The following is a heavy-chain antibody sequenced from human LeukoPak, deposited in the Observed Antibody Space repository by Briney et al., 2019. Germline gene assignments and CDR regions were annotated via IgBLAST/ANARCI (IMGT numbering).Heavy chain of an antibody. J-gene: IGHJ4*02. CDR1: GGTFSSYA. Sequence: ASVKVSCKASGGTFSSYAISWARQAPGQGLEWMGRIIPIFGIANYAQKFQGRVTITADKSTSTAYMELSSLRSEDTAVYCCARGLRAYCGGDCYSIDYWGQGTLVTVSS. CDR3: ARGLRAYCGGDCYSIDY. D-gene: IGHD2-21*02. CDR2: IIPIFGIA. V-gene: IGHV1-69*04.